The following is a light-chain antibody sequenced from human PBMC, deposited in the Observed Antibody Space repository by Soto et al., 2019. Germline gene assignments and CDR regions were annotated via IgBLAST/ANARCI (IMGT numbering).Light chain of an antibody. CDR1: HSVTTR. Sequence: IVFTQSPCTLALSPGERVTLSCRASHSVTTRLALYQHKPGQAPTLLMSGASNRASGVPVRFSGSGSGTDFTLTITRLEPEDFALYYCQQYGGSPITFGLGTRLEIK. V-gene: IGKV3-20*01. CDR2: GAS. J-gene: IGKJ5*01. CDR3: QQYGGSPIT.